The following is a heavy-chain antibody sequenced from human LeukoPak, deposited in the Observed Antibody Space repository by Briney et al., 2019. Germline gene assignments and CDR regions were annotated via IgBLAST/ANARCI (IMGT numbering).Heavy chain of an antibody. Sequence: SETLSLTCTASGGSISSSSYYWGWIRQPPGTGLEWIGSIYYRGSTYYNPSLKSRVTISVATSKNQFSLKLNSVTAADTAVYYCARRGTAAQGMDVWGQGTTVTVSS. CDR3: ARRGTAAQGMDV. V-gene: IGHV4-39*01. D-gene: IGHD6-13*01. CDR1: GGSISSSSYY. J-gene: IGHJ6*02. CDR2: IYYRGST.